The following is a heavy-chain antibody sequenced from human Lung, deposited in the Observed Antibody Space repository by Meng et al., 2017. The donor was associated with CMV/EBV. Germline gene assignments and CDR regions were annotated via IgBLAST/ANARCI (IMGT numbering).Heavy chain of an antibody. CDR3: VTDDLCSGGDCSVGY. CDR1: GYNIIELS. V-gene: IGHV1-24*01. Sequence: ASVXVSXKVSGYNIIELSMQWVRQAPGKGLEWMGGFDPEDGETIFAQKFQGRVRLTEDTSTNTAYMELRSLTSADTAVYYCVTDDLCSGGDCSVGYWGQGVLVPVSS. CDR2: FDPEDGET. J-gene: IGHJ4*02. D-gene: IGHD2-21*02.